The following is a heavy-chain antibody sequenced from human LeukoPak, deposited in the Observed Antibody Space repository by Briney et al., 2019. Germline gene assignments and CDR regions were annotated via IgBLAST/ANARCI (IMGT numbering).Heavy chain of an antibody. CDR2: INHSGST. V-gene: IGHV4-34*01. CDR3: ARDFGYSDYFFDG. Sequence: SETLSLTCAVYGGSFSGYYWSWIRQPPGKGLEWIGEINHSGSTNYNPSLKSRVTMSVDTSKNQFSLKLSSVTAADTAVYYCARDFGYSDYFFDGWGQGTLVTVSS. CDR1: GGSFSGYY. J-gene: IGHJ4*02. D-gene: IGHD4-11*01.